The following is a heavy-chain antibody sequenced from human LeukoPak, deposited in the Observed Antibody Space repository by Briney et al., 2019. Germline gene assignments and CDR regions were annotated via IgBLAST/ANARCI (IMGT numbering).Heavy chain of an antibody. CDR2: IYHSGGS. J-gene: IGHJ5*02. CDR1: GYSIRHDYY. CDR3: AKAGTTGIHHWFDP. Sequence: PSETLSLTCVVSGYSIRHDYYWGWIRQPPGKGLEWIGNIYHSGGSYYNPSLKSRVTILVDTSKNQFSLKLSSVTAAATTVYYCAKAGTTGIHHWFDPWGQGNLVTVSS. V-gene: IGHV4-38-2*01. D-gene: IGHD1-1*01.